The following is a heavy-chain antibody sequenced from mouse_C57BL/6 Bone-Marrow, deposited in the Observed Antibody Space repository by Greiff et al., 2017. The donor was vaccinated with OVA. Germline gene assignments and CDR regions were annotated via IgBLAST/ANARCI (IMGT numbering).Heavy chain of an antibody. Sequence: EVQGVESGGGLVQPGGSLSLSCAASGFTFTDYYMSWVRQPPGTALEWLGFIRNKANGYTTEYSASVKGRFTISRDNSQSILYLQMNALRAEDSATYYCARDYGSSCDYWGQGTTLTVSS. CDR1: GFTFTDYY. J-gene: IGHJ2*01. CDR2: IRNKANGYTT. D-gene: IGHD1-1*01. CDR3: ARDYGSSCDY. V-gene: IGHV7-3*01.